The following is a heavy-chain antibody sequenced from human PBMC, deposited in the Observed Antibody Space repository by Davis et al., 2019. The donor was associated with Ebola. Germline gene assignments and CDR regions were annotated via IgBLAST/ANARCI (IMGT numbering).Heavy chain of an antibody. D-gene: IGHD5-18*01. Sequence: GESLKISCAASGFTLSSYGMHWVRQAPGKGLEWVAVIWYDGSNKYYADSVKGRFTISRDNSKNTLYLQMNSLRAEDTAVYYCANVDTALDYWSQGTLVTVSS. CDR3: ANVDTALDY. CDR2: IWYDGSNK. J-gene: IGHJ4*02. CDR1: GFTLSSYG. V-gene: IGHV3-30*02.